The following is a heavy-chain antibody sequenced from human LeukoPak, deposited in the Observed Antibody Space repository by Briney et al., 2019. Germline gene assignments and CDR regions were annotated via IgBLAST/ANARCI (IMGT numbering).Heavy chain of an antibody. CDR2: ISYDGSNK. V-gene: IGHV3-30-3*01. Sequence: GRSLRFSCAASGFTFSSYAMHWVRQAPGKGLEWVAVISYDGSNKYYADSVKGRFTISRDNSKNTLYLQMNSLRAEDTAVYYCARVRSDYYDSSGFLDAFDIWGQGTMVTVS. CDR1: GFTFSSYA. CDR3: ARVRSDYYDSSGFLDAFDI. J-gene: IGHJ3*02. D-gene: IGHD3-22*01.